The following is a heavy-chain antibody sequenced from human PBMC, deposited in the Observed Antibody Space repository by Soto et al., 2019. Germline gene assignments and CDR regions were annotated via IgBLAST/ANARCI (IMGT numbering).Heavy chain of an antibody. J-gene: IGHJ6*02. CDR3: ARHVLYRGMGV. V-gene: IGHV4-39*01. D-gene: IGHD3-16*02. Sequence: QLQLQESGPGLVKPSETLSLTCNVSGDSISSSGYYWGWIRQPPGKGLEWIGTIYYSGTTYYSGTTYYNASLKGRVTISADTSKNQFSLKVSSVTAADTAVYYCARHVLYRGMGVWGQGTTVTVSS. CDR2: IYYSGTTYYSGTT. CDR1: GDSISSSGYY.